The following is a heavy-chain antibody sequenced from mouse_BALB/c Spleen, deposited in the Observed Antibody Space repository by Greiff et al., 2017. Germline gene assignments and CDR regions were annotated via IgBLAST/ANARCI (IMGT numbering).Heavy chain of an antibody. CDR1: GFTFSSYA. D-gene: IGHD2-1*01. J-gene: IGHJ4*01. V-gene: IGHV5-6-5*01. Sequence: EVQGVESGGDLVKPGGSLKLSCAASGFTFSSYAMSWVRQTPEKRLEWVASISSGGSTYYPDSVKGRFTISRDNARNILYLQMSSLRSEDTAMYYCAIYYGPYYAMDYWGQGTSVTVSS. CDR2: ISSGGST. CDR3: AIYYGPYYAMDY.